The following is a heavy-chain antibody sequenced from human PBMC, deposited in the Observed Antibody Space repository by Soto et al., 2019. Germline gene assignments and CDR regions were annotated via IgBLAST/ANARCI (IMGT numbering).Heavy chain of an antibody. Sequence: QVQLQESGPGLVKPSQTLSLTCTVSGGSISSGGYYWSWIRQHPGKGLEWVGYIYYSGSTYYNRPLKSRVTITLDTSVNQFSLKLSSVTAADTAVYFCGRKLYRGAFDIWGQGTMVTVSS. CDR1: GGSISSGGYY. CDR3: GRKLYRGAFDI. D-gene: IGHD3-16*02. J-gene: IGHJ3*02. V-gene: IGHV4-31*03. CDR2: IYYSGST.